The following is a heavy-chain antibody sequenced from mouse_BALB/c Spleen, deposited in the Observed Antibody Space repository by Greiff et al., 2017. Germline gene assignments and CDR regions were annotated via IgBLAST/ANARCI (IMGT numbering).Heavy chain of an antibody. CDR3: ARRFYDYDWFAY. CDR1: GYSITSDYA. V-gene: IGHV3-2*02. Sequence: EVKLVESGPGLVKPSQSLSLTCTVTGYSITSDYAWNWIRQFPGNKLEWMGYISYSGSTSYNPSLKSRISITRDTSKNQFFLQLNSVTTEDTATYYCARRFYDYDWFAYWGQGTLVTVSA. J-gene: IGHJ3*01. D-gene: IGHD2-4*01. CDR2: ISYSGST.